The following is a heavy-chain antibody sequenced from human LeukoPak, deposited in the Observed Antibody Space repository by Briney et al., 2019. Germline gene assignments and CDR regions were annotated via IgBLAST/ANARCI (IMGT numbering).Heavy chain of an antibody. V-gene: IGHV3-7*01. Sequence: GGSLRLSCAASGFTFGSSAMSWVRQAPGKGLEWVANIKQDGSQKYYVDSVQGRFTISRDNAKNSLYLQMNSLRAEDTAVYYCAAQRAVGFDYWGQGTLVTVSS. CDR1: GFTFGSSA. CDR3: AAQRAVGFDY. D-gene: IGHD6-19*01. J-gene: IGHJ4*02. CDR2: IKQDGSQK.